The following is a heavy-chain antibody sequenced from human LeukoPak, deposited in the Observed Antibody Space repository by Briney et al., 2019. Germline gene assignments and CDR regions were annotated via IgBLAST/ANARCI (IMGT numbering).Heavy chain of an antibody. CDR1: GFTFSSYG. D-gene: IGHD2-2*01. V-gene: IGHV3-30*02. CDR3: AREAEDIVVVPAAPYYYYYYMDV. J-gene: IGHJ6*03. Sequence: GGSLRLSCAASGFTFSSYGMHWVRQAPGKGLEWVAFIRYDGSNKYYADSVKGRFTISRDNSKNTLYLQMNSLRAEDTAVYYCAREAEDIVVVPAAPYYYYYYMDVWGKGTTVTVSS. CDR2: IRYDGSNK.